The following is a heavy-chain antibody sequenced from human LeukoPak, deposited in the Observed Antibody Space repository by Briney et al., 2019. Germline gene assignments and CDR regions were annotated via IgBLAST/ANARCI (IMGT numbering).Heavy chain of an antibody. D-gene: IGHD3-3*01. V-gene: IGHV1-2*02. Sequence: VASVKVSCKASGYTFTSYAMNWVRQAPGQGLEWMGWINPNSGGTNYAQKFQGRVTMTRDTSISTAYMELSRLRSDDTAVYYCARDLEWLYPGGAFDIWGQGTMVTVSS. CDR1: GYTFTSYA. J-gene: IGHJ3*02. CDR3: ARDLEWLYPGGAFDI. CDR2: INPNSGGT.